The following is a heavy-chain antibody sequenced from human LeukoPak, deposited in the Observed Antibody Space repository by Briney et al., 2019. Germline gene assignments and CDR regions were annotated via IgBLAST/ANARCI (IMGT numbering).Heavy chain of an antibody. V-gene: IGHV1-2*02. J-gene: IGHJ5*02. CDR2: INPNRGGT. CDR3: ARALVPAAQRLSS. Sequence: EASVKVSCKASGYTFTGYYMHWVRQAPGQGLEWMGWINPNRGGTNYAQKFQGRVTMTRDTSISTAYMELSRLRSDDTAVYFCARALVPAAQRLSSWGQGTLVTVSS. CDR1: GYTFTGYY. D-gene: IGHD2-2*01.